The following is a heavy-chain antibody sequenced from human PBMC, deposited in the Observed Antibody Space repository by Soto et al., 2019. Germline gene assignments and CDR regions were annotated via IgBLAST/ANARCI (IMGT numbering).Heavy chain of an antibody. Sequence: GGSLRLSCAASGFTFSSYSMNWVRQAPGKGLEWVSSISSSSSYIYYADSVKGRFTISRDNAKNSLYLQMNSLRAEDTAVYYCARDIQDYVFWSGLNLNWFDPWGQGTLVPVSS. V-gene: IGHV3-21*01. CDR1: GFTFSSYS. CDR2: ISSSSSYI. CDR3: ARDIQDYVFWSGLNLNWFDP. D-gene: IGHD3-3*01. J-gene: IGHJ5*02.